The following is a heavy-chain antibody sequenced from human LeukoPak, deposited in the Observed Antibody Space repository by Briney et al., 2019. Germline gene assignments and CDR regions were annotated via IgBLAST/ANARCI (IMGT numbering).Heavy chain of an antibody. CDR2: IYYSGRT. J-gene: IGHJ4*02. Sequence: SETLSLTCTVSGGSISSSSYYWGWIRQPPGKGLEWIGSIYYSGRTYYNPSLKSRVNISADTSKNQFSLKLSSVTAADTAVYYCARDNLPTGTTPYWGQGTLVTVSS. V-gene: IGHV4-39*07. CDR1: GGSISSSSYY. CDR3: ARDNLPTGTTPY. D-gene: IGHD1-7*01.